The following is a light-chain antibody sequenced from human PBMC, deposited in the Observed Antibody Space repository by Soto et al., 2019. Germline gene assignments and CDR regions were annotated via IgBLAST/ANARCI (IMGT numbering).Light chain of an antibody. V-gene: IGLV2-11*01. CDR1: SSDVGGYNS. CDR3: GSYAGSSTVV. CDR2: DVS. J-gene: IGLJ2*01. Sequence: QSALTQPRSVSGSPGQSVTISCTGTSSDVGGYNSVSWYQQHPGKAPKLMMYDVSKRPSGVPDRFSGSKSGNTASLTISGLQAEDEADYDCGSYAGSSTVVFGGGTKLTVL.